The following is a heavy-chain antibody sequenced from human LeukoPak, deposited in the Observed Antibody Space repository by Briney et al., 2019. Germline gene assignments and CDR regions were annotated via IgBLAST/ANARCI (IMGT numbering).Heavy chain of an antibody. D-gene: IGHD3-22*01. V-gene: IGHV3-48*03. CDR3: ARVRQDYYDSSGYWGYFQH. Sequence: PGGSLRLSCAASGFTFSRYWMHWVRQAPGKGLEWVSYISSSGSTIYYADSVKGRFTISRDNAKNSLYLQMNSLRAEDTAVYYCARVRQDYYDSSGYWGYFQHWGQGTLVTVSS. J-gene: IGHJ1*01. CDR1: GFTFSRYW. CDR2: ISSSGSTI.